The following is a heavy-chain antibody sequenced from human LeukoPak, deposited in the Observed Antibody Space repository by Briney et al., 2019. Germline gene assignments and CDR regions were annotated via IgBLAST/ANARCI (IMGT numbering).Heavy chain of an antibody. V-gene: IGHV3-74*01. CDR1: GFTFSSYW. CDR3: ARAPYYYDTSGFLI. CDR2: INSDGSST. Sequence: GGSLRLSCAASGFTFSSYWMHWVRQAPGKGLVWVSRINSDGSSTTYADSVKGRFTISRDNAKNTLYLQLNSLRAEDTAVYYCARAPYYYDTSGFLIWGQGTMVTVSS. J-gene: IGHJ3*02. D-gene: IGHD3-22*01.